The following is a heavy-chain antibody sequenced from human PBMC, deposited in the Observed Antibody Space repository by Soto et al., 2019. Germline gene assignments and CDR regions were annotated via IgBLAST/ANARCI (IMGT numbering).Heavy chain of an antibody. CDR1: GGTFSSDA. Sequence: SVKVSCKXSGGTFSSDAFSWVRQAPGQGLEWMGGIIPTSGTANYAQKFQGRATITADESTSTAYMELSSLTSEDTAVYFCARGQGYFSGGICYYYYYGMDVWGQGTTVTVSS. D-gene: IGHD2-15*01. CDR2: IIPTSGTA. CDR3: ARGQGYFSGGICYYYYYGMDV. J-gene: IGHJ6*02. V-gene: IGHV1-69*13.